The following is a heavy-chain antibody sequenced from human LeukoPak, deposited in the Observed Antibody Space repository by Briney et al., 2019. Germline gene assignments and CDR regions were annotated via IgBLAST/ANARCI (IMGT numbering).Heavy chain of an antibody. CDR2: INWNGDST. Sequence: GGSLRLSCAASGFTFDDYGMSWVRQAPGKGLEWVSAINWNGDSTGYADSVKGRFTISRDNAKNSLYLQMNSLRAEDTAVYYCVRSGLVYFDYWGQGTLVTVSS. J-gene: IGHJ4*02. CDR1: GFTFDDYG. D-gene: IGHD2-8*02. V-gene: IGHV3-20*04. CDR3: VRSGLVYFDY.